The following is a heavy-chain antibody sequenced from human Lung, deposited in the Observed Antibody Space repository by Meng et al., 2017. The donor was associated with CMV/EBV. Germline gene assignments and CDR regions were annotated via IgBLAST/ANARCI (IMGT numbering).Heavy chain of an antibody. V-gene: IGHV1-69*10. CDR3: SDYRLYSSSSFVQGYYNGVDV. Sequence: SVKVSCKASGGMFSSYAISWVRQAPGQGLEWMGGIVPILGITNYAQNFQDRVTITADKSTSTAYMELNSLRSEDTAVYYCSDYRLYSSSSFVQGYYNGVDVWGQGTTVTSP. D-gene: IGHD6-6*01. CDR1: GGMFSSYA. CDR2: IVPILGIT. J-gene: IGHJ6*02.